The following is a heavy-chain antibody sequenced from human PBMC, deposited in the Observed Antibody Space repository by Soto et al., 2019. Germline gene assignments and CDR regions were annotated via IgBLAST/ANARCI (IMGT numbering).Heavy chain of an antibody. D-gene: IGHD5-18*01. Sequence: GGSLRLSCAASGFTFDDYAMHWVRQAPGKGLEWVSGISWNSGSIGYADSVKGRFTISRDNAKNSLYLQMNSLRAEDTALYYCAKDTAMAAEYYYYYMDVWGKGTTVTVSS. J-gene: IGHJ6*03. CDR1: GFTFDDYA. CDR2: ISWNSGSI. CDR3: AKDTAMAAEYYYYYMDV. V-gene: IGHV3-9*01.